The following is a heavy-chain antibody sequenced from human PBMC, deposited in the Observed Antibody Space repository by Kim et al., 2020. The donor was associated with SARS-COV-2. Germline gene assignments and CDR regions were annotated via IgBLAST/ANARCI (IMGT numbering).Heavy chain of an antibody. CDR3: ARSSITMVRGVPLDY. CDR2: INHSGST. CDR1: GGSFSGYY. V-gene: IGHV4-34*01. D-gene: IGHD3-10*01. J-gene: IGHJ4*02. Sequence: SETLSLTCAVYGGSFSGYYWSWIRQPPGKGLEWIGEINHSGSTNYNPSLKSRVTISVDTSKNQFSLKLSSVTAADRAVYYCARSSITMVRGVPLDYWGQGTLVTVSA.